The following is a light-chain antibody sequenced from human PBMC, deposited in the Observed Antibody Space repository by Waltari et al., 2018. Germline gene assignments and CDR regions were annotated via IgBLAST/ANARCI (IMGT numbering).Light chain of an antibody. CDR2: VNRDNSH. J-gene: IGLJ3*02. CDR3: QTWGFGIEV. Sequence: HLVLTQPPSASASLGASARLTCTLSSGHSDYAIAWHQQQPRQGPRYLMRVNRDNSHQKGDGIPDRFSGSSSGAERFLRISSLQSEDEADYFCQTWGFGIEVFGGGTKLTVL. V-gene: IGLV4-69*01. CDR1: SGHSDYA.